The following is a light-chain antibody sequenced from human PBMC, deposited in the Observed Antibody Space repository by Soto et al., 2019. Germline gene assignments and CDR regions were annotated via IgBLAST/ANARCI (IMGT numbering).Light chain of an antibody. Sequence: QSVLTQPPSASGTPGQRVTISCSGSSSNIGSNYVYWYQQLPGTAPKLLIYRINQRPSGVPDRFSGSKSGTSASLAISGLRSEDEADYYCAAWDDSLSGYVFGTGTNVTVL. CDR3: AAWDDSLSGYV. CDR2: RIN. J-gene: IGLJ1*01. CDR1: SSNIGSNY. V-gene: IGLV1-47*01.